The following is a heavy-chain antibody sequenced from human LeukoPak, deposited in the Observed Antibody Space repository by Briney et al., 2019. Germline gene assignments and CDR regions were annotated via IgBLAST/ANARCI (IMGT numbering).Heavy chain of an antibody. Sequence: SETLSLTCTVSGGSISSSSYYWGWIRQPPGKGLEWIGSIYYGGSTYYNPSLKSRVTISVDTSKNQFSLKLSSVTAADTAVYYCARRRLDRVGATLHYYYGMDVWGQGTTVTVSS. V-gene: IGHV4-39*07. CDR2: IYYGGST. D-gene: IGHD1-26*01. J-gene: IGHJ6*02. CDR1: GGSISSSSYY. CDR3: ARRRLDRVGATLHYYYGMDV.